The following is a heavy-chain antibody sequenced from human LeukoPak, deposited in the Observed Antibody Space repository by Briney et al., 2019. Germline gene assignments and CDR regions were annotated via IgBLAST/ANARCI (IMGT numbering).Heavy chain of an antibody. Sequence: PSETLSLTCTVSGGSISSYYWSWIRQPPGKGLEWIAYISDIGSINYNPSLKSRVTISLDTSKNQYSLKLSSVTAANTAVYYCAGHHPRNTVDFWGQGTLVTVSS. CDR1: GGSISSYY. CDR3: AGHHPRNTVDF. D-gene: IGHD2/OR15-2a*01. CDR2: ISDIGSI. V-gene: IGHV4-59*08. J-gene: IGHJ4*02.